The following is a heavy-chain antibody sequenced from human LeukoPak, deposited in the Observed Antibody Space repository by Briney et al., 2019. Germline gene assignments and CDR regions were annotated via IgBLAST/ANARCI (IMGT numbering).Heavy chain of an antibody. V-gene: IGHV5-10-1*01. Sequence: GESLKISCKGSGYSFTSYWISWVRQMPGKGLEWMGRIDPSDSYTIYSPSFQGHVTISADKSISSAYLQWSSLKASDTAMYYCARRELTPKRFFDFWGQGTLVTVSS. CDR3: ARRELTPKRFFDF. J-gene: IGHJ4*02. CDR1: GYSFTSYW. CDR2: IDPSDSYT. D-gene: IGHD4-23*01.